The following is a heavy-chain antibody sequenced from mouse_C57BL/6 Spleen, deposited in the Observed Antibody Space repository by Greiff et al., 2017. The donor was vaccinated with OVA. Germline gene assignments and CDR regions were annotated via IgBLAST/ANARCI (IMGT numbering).Heavy chain of an antibody. Sequence: EVKLMESGGGLVKPGGSLKLSCAASGFTFSSYAMSWVRQTPEKRLEWVATISDGGSYTYYPDNVKGRFTISRDNAKNNLYLQMSHLKSEDTAMYYCARDGYEDYAMDYWGQGTSVTVSS. J-gene: IGHJ4*01. CDR1: GFTFSSYA. CDR2: ISDGGSYT. CDR3: ARDGYEDYAMDY. V-gene: IGHV5-4*01. D-gene: IGHD2-2*01.